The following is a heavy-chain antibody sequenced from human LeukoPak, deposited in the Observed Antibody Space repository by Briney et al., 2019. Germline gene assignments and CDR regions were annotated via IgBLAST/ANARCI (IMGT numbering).Heavy chain of an antibody. Sequence: GGSLRLSCAASGFTFDDYAMSWVRQAPGKGLEWVSGINWNGGSTGYADSVKGRFTISRDNAKNSLYLQMNSLRAEDTALYYCARVFYYYGSGSYPYYYMDVWGKGTTVTVSS. D-gene: IGHD3-10*01. J-gene: IGHJ6*03. CDR2: INWNGGST. CDR3: ARVFYYYGSGSYPYYYMDV. CDR1: GFTFDDYA. V-gene: IGHV3-20*04.